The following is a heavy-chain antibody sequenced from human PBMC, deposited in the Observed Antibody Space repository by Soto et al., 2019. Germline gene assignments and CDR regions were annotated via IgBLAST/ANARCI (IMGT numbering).Heavy chain of an antibody. D-gene: IGHD6-19*01. CDR2: IIPIFGTA. CDR3: ARGRAVAGMTN. Sequence: SVKVSWKASGGTFSRYAISWVRQAPGQGLEWMGGIIPIFGTANYAQKFQGRVTITADESTSTAYMELSSLRSEDTAVYYCARGRAVAGMTNWGQGTLVTVSS. V-gene: IGHV1-69*13. J-gene: IGHJ4*02. CDR1: GGTFSRYA.